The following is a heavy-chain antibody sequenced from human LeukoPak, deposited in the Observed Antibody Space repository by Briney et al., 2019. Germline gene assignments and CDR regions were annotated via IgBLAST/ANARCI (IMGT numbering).Heavy chain of an antibody. J-gene: IGHJ6*03. V-gene: IGHV4-34*01. D-gene: IGHD5-12*01. Sequence: SETLSLTCAVYGGSFSGYYWSWIRQSPGKGLEWIGEINHSGSTNYNPSLKSRVTISVDTSKNQFSLKLSSVTAADTAVYYCARHRSGYDPYYYYYMDVWGKGTAVTISS. CDR3: ARHRSGYDPYYYYYMDV. CDR1: GGSFSGYY. CDR2: INHSGST.